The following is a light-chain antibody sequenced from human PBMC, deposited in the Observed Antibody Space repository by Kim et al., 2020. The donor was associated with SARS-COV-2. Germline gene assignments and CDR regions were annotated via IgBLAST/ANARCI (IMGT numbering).Light chain of an antibody. CDR3: QSYDSSLSGVV. Sequence: ATISSARGSTNIGAGYDVHWYQHLPGTAPKLLIYGNSNRPSGVPYRFSGSKSATSASLAITGLQAEDEADYYCQSYDSSLSGVVFGGGTQLTVL. V-gene: IGLV1-40*01. CDR2: GNS. J-gene: IGLJ2*01. CDR1: STNIGAGYD.